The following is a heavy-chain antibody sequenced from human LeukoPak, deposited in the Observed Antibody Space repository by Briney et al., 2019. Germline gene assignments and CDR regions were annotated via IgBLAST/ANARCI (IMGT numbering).Heavy chain of an antibody. V-gene: IGHV3-66*01. CDR1: GFTVSSNY. CDR2: IYSGDST. CDR3: ARDKSNPPYYYYGMDV. Sequence: GGSLRLSCAASGFTVSSNYMSWVRQAPGKGLEWVSVIYSGDSTYYADSVKGRFTISRDNSKNTMYLQMNSLRAEDTAVYYCARDKSNPPYYYYGMDVWGQGTTVTVSS. J-gene: IGHJ6*02.